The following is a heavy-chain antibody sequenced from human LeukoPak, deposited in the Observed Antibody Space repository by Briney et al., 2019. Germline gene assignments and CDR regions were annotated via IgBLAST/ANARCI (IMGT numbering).Heavy chain of an antibody. V-gene: IGHV4-4*07. CDR3: ARGGWLGDFDY. CDR1: GGSISSYY. D-gene: IGHD5-24*01. Sequence: SSETLSLTCTASGGSISSYYWSWIRQPAGKGLEWIGRIYTSGSTNYNPSLKSRVTTSVDTSKNQFSLKLSSVTAADTAVYYCARGGWLGDFDYWGQGTLVTVSS. CDR2: IYTSGST. J-gene: IGHJ4*02.